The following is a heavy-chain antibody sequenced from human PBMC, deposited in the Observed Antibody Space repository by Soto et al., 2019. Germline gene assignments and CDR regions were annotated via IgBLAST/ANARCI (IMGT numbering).Heavy chain of an antibody. CDR2: ISGSGGST. CDR3: AKDRGSDDAFDI. V-gene: IGHV3-23*01. D-gene: IGHD1-26*01. J-gene: IGHJ3*02. CDR1: GFTFGTYA. Sequence: EVQLLVSGGGLVQPGGSLRLSCAASGFTFGTYAMSWVRQAPGKGLEWVSVISGSGGSTYYADSVKGRLTISRNISKNTLYLQMNSLRAEDTAVYYCAKDRGSDDAFDIWGQGTMVTVSS.